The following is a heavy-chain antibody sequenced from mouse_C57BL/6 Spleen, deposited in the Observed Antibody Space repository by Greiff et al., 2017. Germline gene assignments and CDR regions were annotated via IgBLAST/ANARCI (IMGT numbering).Heavy chain of an antibody. D-gene: IGHD2-3*01. Sequence: QVQLQQSGPELVKPGASVKISCKASGYAFSSSWMNWVKQRPGKGLEWIGRIYPGDGDTNYNGKFKGKATLTADKSSSTAYMQLSSLTSEDSAVYFCAIYDGYYVNAMDYWGQGTSVTVSS. V-gene: IGHV1-82*01. CDR3: AIYDGYYVNAMDY. CDR1: GYAFSSSW. J-gene: IGHJ4*01. CDR2: IYPGDGDT.